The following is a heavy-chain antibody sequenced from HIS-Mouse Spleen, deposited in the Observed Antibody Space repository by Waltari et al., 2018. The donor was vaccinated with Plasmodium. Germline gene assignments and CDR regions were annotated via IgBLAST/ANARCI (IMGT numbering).Heavy chain of an antibody. CDR3: ARRGGSYYYFDY. D-gene: IGHD1-26*01. V-gene: IGHV4-39*01. CDR2: IYSRVSN. CDR1: AGSISSSSYY. Sequence: QLQLQESGPGLVKPSENLSLPCTVSAGSISSSSYYCGWIRQPRGKGLEWFGSIYSRVSNYYYPDLKGRVTISVDTSKNQFSLKLSSVTAADTAVYYCARRGGSYYYFDYWGQGTLVTVSS. J-gene: IGHJ4*02.